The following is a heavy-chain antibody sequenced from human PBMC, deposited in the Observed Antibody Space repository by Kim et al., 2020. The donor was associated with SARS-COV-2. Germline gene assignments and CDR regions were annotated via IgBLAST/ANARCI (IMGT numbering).Heavy chain of an antibody. CDR1: GFTFSSYA. V-gene: IGHV3-23*01. CDR2: ISGGGGST. D-gene: IGHD4-17*01. Sequence: GGSLRLSCAASGFTFSSYAMTWVRQAPGKGLEWVSGISGGGGSTYYADSVKGRFTISRDNSKNTLYLQMNSLRAEDTAVYYCAKGSGDHYYYGMDLWGQGTTVTVS. J-gene: IGHJ6*02. CDR3: AKGSGDHYYYGMDL.